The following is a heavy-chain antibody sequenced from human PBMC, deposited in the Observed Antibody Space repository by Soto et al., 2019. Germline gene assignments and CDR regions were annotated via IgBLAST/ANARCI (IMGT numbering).Heavy chain of an antibody. J-gene: IGHJ3*02. V-gene: IGHV3-23*01. CDR3: AKKLLSSVTDYCSGGDCHDAFAI. Sequence: EVQLLESGGGLVQPGGSLRLSCAASGFTFSSYAMSWVRQAPGKGLEWVSTMSGGGDATYYADSVKGRFTMSRDNSRNTVYLKMDSLEAEDTSVYYCAKKLLSSVTDYCSGGDCHDAFAIWGQGTMVTVSS. D-gene: IGHD2-15*01. CDR1: GFTFSSYA. CDR2: MSGGGDAT.